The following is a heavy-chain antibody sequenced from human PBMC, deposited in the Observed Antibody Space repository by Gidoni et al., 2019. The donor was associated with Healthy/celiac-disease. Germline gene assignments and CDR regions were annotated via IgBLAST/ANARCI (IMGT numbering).Heavy chain of an antibody. Sequence: QVQLVESGGGVVQPGRSMRLSCAASGFAFSGDGMHWVRQAPGKGLGWVAFIWYDGSIKYYADSVKGRFTISRDNSKNTLYLQMNSLRAEDTAVYYCARDRDIVVVTGRGAFDYWGQGTLVTVSS. J-gene: IGHJ4*02. CDR1: GFAFSGDG. V-gene: IGHV3-33*01. D-gene: IGHD2-21*02. CDR2: IWYDGSIK. CDR3: ARDRDIVVVTGRGAFDY.